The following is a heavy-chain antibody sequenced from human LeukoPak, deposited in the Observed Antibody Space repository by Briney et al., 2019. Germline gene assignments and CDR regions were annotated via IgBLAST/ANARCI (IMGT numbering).Heavy chain of an antibody. CDR1: GYTFINYY. Sequence: ASVKVSCKASGYTFINYYMHWVRQAPAQGLEWMGIINPSAGSTTYAQNFQGRVTMTRDTSTNTVYMELNSLRSDDTAVYYCARQRDSNWFDPWGQGTLVTVSS. D-gene: IGHD4-11*01. CDR3: ARQRDSNWFDP. V-gene: IGHV1-46*01. CDR2: INPSAGST. J-gene: IGHJ5*02.